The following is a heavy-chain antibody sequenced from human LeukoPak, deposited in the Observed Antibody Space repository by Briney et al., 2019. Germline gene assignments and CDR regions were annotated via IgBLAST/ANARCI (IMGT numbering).Heavy chain of an antibody. CDR1: GFIFSNYW. V-gene: IGHV3-23*01. Sequence: GGSLRLSCAASGFIFSNYWMNWVRQAPGKGLEWVSAISGSGGSTYYADSVKGRFTISRDNSKNTLYLQMNSLRAEDTAVYYCAKDTVLLWFGELSGYFDYWGQGTLVTVSS. J-gene: IGHJ4*02. CDR2: ISGSGGST. CDR3: AKDTVLLWFGELSGYFDY. D-gene: IGHD3-10*01.